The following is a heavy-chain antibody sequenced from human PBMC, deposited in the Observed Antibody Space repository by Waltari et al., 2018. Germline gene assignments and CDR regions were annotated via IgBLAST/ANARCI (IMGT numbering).Heavy chain of an antibody. D-gene: IGHD6-13*01. V-gene: IGHV4-59*01. CDR1: GGAISSSY. CDR2: IYDSGST. Sequence: QVQMQESDPGMVQTSETLSPTCTVSGGAISSSYWSWSRQPPGKGMEWIGYIYDSGSTYYNPSLKSRVTISVDTSKNQFSLKLSSVTAADTAVYYCASAPEYSSSWYHYWGQGTLVTVSS. CDR3: ASAPEYSSSWYHY. J-gene: IGHJ4*02.